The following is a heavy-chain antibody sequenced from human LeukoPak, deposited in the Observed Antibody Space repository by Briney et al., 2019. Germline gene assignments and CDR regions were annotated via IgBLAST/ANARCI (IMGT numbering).Heavy chain of an antibody. J-gene: IGHJ4*02. CDR1: GGTFSSYA. CDR2: IIPILGIA. Sequence: ASVKVSYKASGGTFSSYAISWVRQAPGQGLEWMGGIIPILGIANYAQKFQGRVTITADKSTSTAYMELSSLRSEDTAVYYCAGGGSCSSTSCYRYWGQGTLVTVSS. D-gene: IGHD2-2*01. CDR3: AGGGSCSSTSCYRY. V-gene: IGHV1-69*04.